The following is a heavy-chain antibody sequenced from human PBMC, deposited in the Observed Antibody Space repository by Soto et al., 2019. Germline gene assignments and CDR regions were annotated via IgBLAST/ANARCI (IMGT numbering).Heavy chain of an antibody. CDR2: INPSGGST. CDR3: ARGPDYYDSSGYYWPGAFDI. Sequence: ASVKVSCKASGYTFTSYYMHWVRQAPGQGLEWMGIINPSGGSTSYAQKFQGRVTMTRDTSTSTVYMELSSLRSEDTAVYYCARGPDYYDSSGYYWPGAFDIWGQGTMVTVS. D-gene: IGHD3-22*01. J-gene: IGHJ3*02. V-gene: IGHV1-46*01. CDR1: GYTFTSYY.